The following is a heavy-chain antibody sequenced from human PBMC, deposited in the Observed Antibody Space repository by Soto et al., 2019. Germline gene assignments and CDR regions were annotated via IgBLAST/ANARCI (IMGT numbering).Heavy chain of an antibody. CDR2: MNPNSGNT. Sequence: ASVKVSCKASGYTFTSYDINWVRQATGQGLEWMGWMNPNSGNTGYAQKFQGRVTMTRNTSISTAYMELSSLRSEDTAVYYCARGPTYYDFWSGYYKSIYYYYYYYMDVWGKGTTVTVSS. J-gene: IGHJ6*03. V-gene: IGHV1-8*01. CDR3: ARGPTYYDFWSGYYKSIYYYYYYYMDV. CDR1: GYTFTSYD. D-gene: IGHD3-3*01.